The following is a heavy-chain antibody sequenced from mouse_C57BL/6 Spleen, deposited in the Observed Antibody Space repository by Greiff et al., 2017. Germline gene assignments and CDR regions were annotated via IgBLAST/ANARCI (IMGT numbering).Heavy chain of an antibody. V-gene: IGHV1-15*01. CDR2: IDPETGGT. J-gene: IGHJ4*01. CDR3: TYPDYYAMDY. Sequence: QVQLQQSGAELVRPGASVTLSCKASGFTFTDYEMHWVKQTPVHGLEWIGAIDPETGGTAYNQKFKGKAILTADKSSSTAYMELRSLTSEDAAVYYCTYPDYYAMDYWGQGTSVTVSS. CDR1: GFTFTDYE.